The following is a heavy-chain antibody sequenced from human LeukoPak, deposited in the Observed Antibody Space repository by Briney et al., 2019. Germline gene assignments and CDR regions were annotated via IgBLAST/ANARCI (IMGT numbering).Heavy chain of an antibody. Sequence: SETLSLTCPASGHSFINSFNWGGIRQPPGRGRGGFGSIYHTGSTNYNPSLKSRVTMSVDTSKNQFSLKLSSVTAADTAVYYCARDSFSVWQDAFDIWGQGTMVTVSS. V-gene: IGHV4-38-2*02. CDR1: GHSFINSFN. D-gene: IGHD6-13*01. CDR3: ARDSFSVWQDAFDI. CDR2: IYHTGST. J-gene: IGHJ3*02.